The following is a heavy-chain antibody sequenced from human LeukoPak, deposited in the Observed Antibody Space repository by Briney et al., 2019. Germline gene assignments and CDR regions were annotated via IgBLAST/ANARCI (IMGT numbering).Heavy chain of an antibody. CDR3: AKATYYYGSGSFGAFDI. CDR2: ISGSGGST. CDR1: GFTFSSYA. V-gene: IGHV3-23*01. Sequence: GGSLRLSCAASGFTFSSYAMSWVRQAPGKGLERVSAISGSGGSTYYADSVKGRFTISRDNSKNTLYLQMNSLRAEDTAVYYCAKATYYYGSGSFGAFDIWGQGTMVTVSP. D-gene: IGHD3-10*01. J-gene: IGHJ3*02.